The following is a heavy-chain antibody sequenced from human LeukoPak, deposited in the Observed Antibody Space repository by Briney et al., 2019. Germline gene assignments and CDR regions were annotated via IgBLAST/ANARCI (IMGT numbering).Heavy chain of an antibody. CDR2: IRSKALYGTS. V-gene: IGHV3-49*04. CDR3: VRESVRDYYFDY. CDR1: GFRFGGYA. Sequence: GGSLRLSCTGSGFRFGGYALSWVRQAPGEGLEWVGLIRSKALYGTSEYAASVEGRYTISRDDSNSIAYLQMNSLKTEDTAVYFCVRESVRDYYFDYWGQGTLVTVSS. J-gene: IGHJ4*02. D-gene: IGHD3-10*02.